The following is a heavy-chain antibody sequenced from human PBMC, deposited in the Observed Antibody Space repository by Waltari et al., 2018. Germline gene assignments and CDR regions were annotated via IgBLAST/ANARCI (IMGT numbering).Heavy chain of an antibody. CDR3: ARQTGGGSTTSTSGWFDP. CDR2: IEPSDTYT. Sequence: EVQLVQSGAEVKKPGESLRISCKASGYSFTNYWISWVRQMPGKGLEWMGKIEPSDTYTNFSPSFQGHVTISADGSISTVYLQWSSLKASDTAIYYCARQTGGGSTTSTSGWFDPWGQGTLVTVSS. J-gene: IGHJ5*02. CDR1: GYSFTNYW. D-gene: IGHD2-2*01. V-gene: IGHV5-10-1*03.